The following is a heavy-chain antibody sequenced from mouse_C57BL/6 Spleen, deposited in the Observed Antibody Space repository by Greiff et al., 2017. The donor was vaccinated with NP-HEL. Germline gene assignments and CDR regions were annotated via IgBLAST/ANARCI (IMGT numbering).Heavy chain of an antibody. Sequence: VKLMESGAELVKPGASVKISCKASGYAFSSYWMNWVKQRPGKGLEWIGQIYPGDGDTNYNGKFKGKATLTADKSSSTAYMQLSSLTSEDSAVYFCARYYDYDDWFAYWGQGTLVTVSA. CDR2: IYPGDGDT. V-gene: IGHV1-80*01. CDR3: ARYYDYDDWFAY. D-gene: IGHD2-4*01. CDR1: GYAFSSYW. J-gene: IGHJ3*01.